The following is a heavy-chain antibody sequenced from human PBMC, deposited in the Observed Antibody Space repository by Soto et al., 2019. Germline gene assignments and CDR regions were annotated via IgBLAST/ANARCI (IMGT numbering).Heavy chain of an antibody. V-gene: IGHV1-69*01. CDR1: GGTPSNSA. J-gene: IGHJ6*02. CDR2: IIPVFGLV. CDR3: AGGRIVVVGIRAYYGMDV. Sequence: QVHLLLQSGAEVKKPGSSVKVSCKASGGTPSNSAISWVRQAPGQGLEWMGGIIPVFGLVNYAQNFQGRVTITADESTNTAYMALRSLRPEDTAVYYCAGGRIVVVGIRAYYGMDVLGQGTTVAVSS. D-gene: IGHD3-22*01.